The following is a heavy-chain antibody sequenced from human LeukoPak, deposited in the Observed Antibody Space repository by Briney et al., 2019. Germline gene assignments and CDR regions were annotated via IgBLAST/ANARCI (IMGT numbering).Heavy chain of an antibody. Sequence: GGSLRLSCAASRFTVSSNYMSWVRQAPGKGLEWVSVIYSGGTTYYADSVKGRFIISRDNSKNTLYLQMNSLRAEDTAVYYCASPAHQWHWYYFDYWGQGTLVTVSS. V-gene: IGHV3-66*01. D-gene: IGHD6-19*01. CDR1: RFTVSSNY. CDR2: IYSGGTT. CDR3: ASPAHQWHWYYFDY. J-gene: IGHJ4*02.